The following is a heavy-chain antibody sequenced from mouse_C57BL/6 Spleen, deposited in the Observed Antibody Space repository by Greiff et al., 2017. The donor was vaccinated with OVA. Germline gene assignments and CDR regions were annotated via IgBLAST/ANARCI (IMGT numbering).Heavy chain of an antibody. J-gene: IGHJ1*03. Sequence: VLLVESGPGLVQPSQSLSITCTVSGFSLTSYGVHWVRQSPGKGLEWLGVIWSGGSTDYNAAFISRLSISKDNSKSQVFFKMNRLQADDTAIYYCAREGHPGYFDVWGTGTTVTVSS. D-gene: IGHD3-3*01. CDR2: IWSGGST. CDR1: GFSLTSYG. V-gene: IGHV2-2*01. CDR3: AREGHPGYFDV.